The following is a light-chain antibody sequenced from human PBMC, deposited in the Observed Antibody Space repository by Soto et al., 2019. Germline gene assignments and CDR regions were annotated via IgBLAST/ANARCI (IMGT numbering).Light chain of an antibody. CDR3: SAYTNSHTLE. J-gene: IGLJ2*01. Sequence: QSALTQPASVSGSPGQSITISCTGPSSDVGGYNYVSWYQQHPGKAPKLMIYEVSSRPSGLSNRFSGSKSGNTASLTISGLQAEDEADYYCSAYTNSHTLEFGGGTKLTVL. V-gene: IGLV2-14*01. CDR2: EVS. CDR1: SSDVGGYNY.